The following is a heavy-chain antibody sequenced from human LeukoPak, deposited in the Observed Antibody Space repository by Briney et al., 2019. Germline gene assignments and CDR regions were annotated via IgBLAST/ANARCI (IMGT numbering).Heavy chain of an antibody. CDR2: IKQDGSEK. V-gene: IGHV3-7*01. CDR3: ARDVATVTTSPSDY. D-gene: IGHD4-17*01. J-gene: IGHJ4*02. Sequence: PGGSLRLSCAASGFTFSSYWMSWVRQAPGKGLEWAANIKQDGSEKYYVDSVKGRFTISRDNAKNSLYLQMNSLRAEDTAVYYCARDVATVTTSPSDYWGQGTLVTVSS. CDR1: GFTFSSYW.